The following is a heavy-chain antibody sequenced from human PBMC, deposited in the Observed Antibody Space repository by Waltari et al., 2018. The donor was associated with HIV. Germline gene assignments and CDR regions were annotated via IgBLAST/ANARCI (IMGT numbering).Heavy chain of an antibody. CDR1: GGSFSAYY. V-gene: IGHV4-34*01. J-gene: IGHJ5*01. CDR2: INQSGST. CDR3: ARSPGYCSGGSCSDS. D-gene: IGHD2-15*01. Sequence: QVQLHQWGAGLLKPSETLSLTCAVYGGSFSAYYWSWLRQPPGNWLEWIGEINQSGSTNYNPSLMSRVTMSVDTSKDQLSLKVNSVTAADTAVYYCARSPGYCSGGSCSDSWGQGTLVTVSS.